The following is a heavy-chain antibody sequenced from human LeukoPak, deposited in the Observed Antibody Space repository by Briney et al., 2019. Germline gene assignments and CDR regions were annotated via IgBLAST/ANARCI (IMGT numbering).Heavy chain of an antibody. Sequence: GASVKVSCKASGYTFTSYGISWVRQAPGQGLEWMGWISAYNGNTNYAQKLQGRVTMTTDTSTSTAYMELRSLRSDDTAVYYCARVSIVGATQGWFDPWGQGTLVTVSS. CDR3: ARVSIVGATQGWFDP. V-gene: IGHV1-18*01. D-gene: IGHD1-26*01. J-gene: IGHJ5*02. CDR1: GYTFTSYG. CDR2: ISAYNGNT.